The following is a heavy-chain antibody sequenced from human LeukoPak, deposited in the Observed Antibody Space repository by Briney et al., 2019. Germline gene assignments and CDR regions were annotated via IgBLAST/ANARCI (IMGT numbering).Heavy chain of an antibody. CDR3: ARDPVPATARHFDY. J-gene: IGHJ4*02. CDR2: TSSDGNIK. Sequence: GGPLRLSCAASGFTFSSHAMHWVRQAPGKGLEWVAVTSSDGNIKYYADSVKGRFTISRDNSKNTLYLQMNSLRGEDTGVYYCARDPVPATARHFDYWGQGTLVTVSS. CDR1: GFTFSSHA. V-gene: IGHV3-30-3*01. D-gene: IGHD1-1*01.